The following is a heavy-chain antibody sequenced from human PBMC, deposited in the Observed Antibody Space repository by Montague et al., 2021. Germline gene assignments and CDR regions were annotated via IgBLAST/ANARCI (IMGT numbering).Heavy chain of an antibody. V-gene: IGHV3-74*01. Sequence: SLRLSCAASGFSFSSYWMHWVRQAPGKGLLWVSRITLDGSSTTFADSVKGRFTTSRDNAKATLYLQMNSLRVEDTAVYYCARNLASAAPGALDIWGQGTMVTGSS. J-gene: IGHJ3*02. CDR1: GFSFSSYW. CDR2: ITLDGSST. D-gene: IGHD6-13*01. CDR3: ARNLASAAPGALDI.